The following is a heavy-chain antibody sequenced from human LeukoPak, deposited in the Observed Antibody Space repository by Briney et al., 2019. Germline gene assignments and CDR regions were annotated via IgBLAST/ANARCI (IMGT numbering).Heavy chain of an antibody. CDR2: IYPGDSDT. CDR1: GYSFTSYW. Sequence: GESLKISCKGSGYSFTSYWIGWVRQMPGKGLEWMGIIYPGDSDTRYSPSFQGQVTISADKSISTAYLQWSSLKASGTAMYYCAMRAGTTGTTWWFDPWGQGTLVTVSS. D-gene: IGHD1-1*01. CDR3: AMRAGTTGTTWWFDP. V-gene: IGHV5-51*01. J-gene: IGHJ5*02.